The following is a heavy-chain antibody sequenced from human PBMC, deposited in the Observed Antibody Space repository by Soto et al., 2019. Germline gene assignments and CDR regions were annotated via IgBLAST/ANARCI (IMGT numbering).Heavy chain of an antibody. Sequence: EVQLVESGGGLVQPGGSLRLSCAASGFTFSSYEMNWVRQAPGKGLEWASYISSSGSTIYYADSVKGRFTISRDNAKNSLYLQMNSLRAEDTAVYYCAREARYSYGYNDYWGQGTLVTVSS. J-gene: IGHJ4*02. V-gene: IGHV3-48*03. CDR1: GFTFSSYE. D-gene: IGHD5-18*01. CDR2: ISSSGSTI. CDR3: AREARYSYGYNDY.